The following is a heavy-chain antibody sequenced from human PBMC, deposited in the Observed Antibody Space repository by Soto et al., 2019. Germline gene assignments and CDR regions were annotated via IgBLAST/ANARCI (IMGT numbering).Heavy chain of an antibody. V-gene: IGHV4-39*01. CDR2: IYYSGST. Sequence: SETLSLTCTVSGVSISSSSFYWGWIRQPPGKELEWIGSIYYSGSTYYNPSLKSRVTISVDTSKNQFSLKLSSVTAADTAVYNCTGGVVAALSYYYYMDVWGKGTTVTVSS. CDR3: TGGVVAALSYYYYMDV. J-gene: IGHJ6*03. CDR1: GVSISSSSFY. D-gene: IGHD2-15*01.